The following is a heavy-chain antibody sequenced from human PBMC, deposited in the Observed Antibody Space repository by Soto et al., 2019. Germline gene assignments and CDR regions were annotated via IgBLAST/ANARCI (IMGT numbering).Heavy chain of an antibody. CDR1: GGSFSGYY. CDR2: INYSGST. Sequence: PSETLSLTCSVSGGSFSGYYWIWIRQPPGKGLEWIGEINYSGSTSYNPSLKSRVTVSVDSSKNQFSLNLNSVSAADTAIYFCARDANGYKYGSYFDYWGQGALVIVCS. J-gene: IGHJ4*02. D-gene: IGHD5-18*01. V-gene: IGHV4-34*01. CDR3: ARDANGYKYGSYFDY.